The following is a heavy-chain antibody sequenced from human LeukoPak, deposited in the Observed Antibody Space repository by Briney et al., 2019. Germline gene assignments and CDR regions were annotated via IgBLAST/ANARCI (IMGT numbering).Heavy chain of an antibody. CDR1: GYTFTGYY. CDR3: ARYDSSGYSFRDTQPHQNKYFQH. J-gene: IGHJ1*01. Sequence: GASVKVSCKASGYTFTGYYMHWVRQAPGQGLEWMGWINPNSGGTNYAQKFQGRVTMTRDTSISTAYMELSRLRSDDTAVYYCARYDSSGYSFRDTQPHQNKYFQHWGQGTLVTVSS. V-gene: IGHV1-2*02. CDR2: INPNSGGT. D-gene: IGHD3-22*01.